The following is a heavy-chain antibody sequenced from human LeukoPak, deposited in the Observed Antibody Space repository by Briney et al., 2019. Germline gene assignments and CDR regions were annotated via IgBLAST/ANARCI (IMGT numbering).Heavy chain of an antibody. CDR1: GFPFSDLS. CDR2: TNSGGTST. V-gene: IGHV3-23*01. Sequence: GGSLRLSCATDGFPFSDLSMSCVRQAPGKVLEWISTTNSGGTSTYYAESVKGRFTISRDNSKNTLYLQMSSLRVEDTAVYYCAKQSYARSLGEGGPGTLVSVSS. D-gene: IGHD2-8*01. J-gene: IGHJ4*02. CDR3: AKQSYARSLGE.